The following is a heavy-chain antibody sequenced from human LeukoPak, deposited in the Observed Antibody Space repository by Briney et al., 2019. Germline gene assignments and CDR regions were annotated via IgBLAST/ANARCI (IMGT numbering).Heavy chain of an antibody. Sequence: SETLSLTCTVSGGSISSSSYYWGWIRQPPGKGLEWIGSIYYSGSTYYNPSLKSRVTISVDTSKNQFSLKLSSVTAADTAVYYCARVGLYYGLGGYYFDYWGQGTLVTVSS. D-gene: IGHD3-10*01. CDR1: GGSISSSSYY. V-gene: IGHV4-39*01. CDR2: IYYSGST. J-gene: IGHJ4*02. CDR3: ARVGLYYGLGGYYFDY.